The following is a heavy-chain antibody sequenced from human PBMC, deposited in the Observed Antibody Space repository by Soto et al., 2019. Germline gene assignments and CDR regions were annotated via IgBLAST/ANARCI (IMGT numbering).Heavy chain of an antibody. Sequence: GASVKVSCKASGGTFSSYAISWVRQAPGQGLEWMGGIIPIFGTANYAQKFQGRVTITADESTSTAYMELSSLRSEDTAVYYCARAGWLYYYDSSAYATQVSFDILGQGPMVT. CDR2: IIPIFGTA. CDR1: GGTFSSYA. V-gene: IGHV1-69*13. J-gene: IGHJ3*02. CDR3: ARAGWLYYYDSSAYATQVSFDI. D-gene: IGHD3-22*01.